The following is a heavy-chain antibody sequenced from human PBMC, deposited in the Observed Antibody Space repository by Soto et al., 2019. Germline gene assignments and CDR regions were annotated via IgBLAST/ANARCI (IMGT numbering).Heavy chain of an antibody. CDR1: GYTFTSYD. J-gene: IGHJ5*02. V-gene: IGHV1-8*01. CDR3: ARERSAAGTGWFEP. CDR2: MNPNSGNT. Sequence: QVQLVQSGAEVKKPGASVKVSCKASGYTFTSYDINSVRQATGQGLEWMGWMNPNSGNTGYAQKFQGRVTMTRYTSISTAYMELSSLRSEDTAVYYCARERSAAGTGWFEPWGQGTLVTVSS. D-gene: IGHD6-13*01.